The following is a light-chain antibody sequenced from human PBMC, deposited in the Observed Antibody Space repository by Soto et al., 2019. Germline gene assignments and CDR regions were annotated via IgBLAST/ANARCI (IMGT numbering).Light chain of an antibody. V-gene: IGLV2-8*01. CDR2: EVS. CDR1: SSDVGGYNY. CDR3: SSYAGSNNVL. J-gene: IGLJ2*01. Sequence: QSVLTQPPSASGSPGQSVTISCTGTSSDVGGYNYVSWYQQHPGKAPKLMIYEVSKRPSGVPDRFSGSKSDNTASLTVSGLQAEDEADYYCSSYAGSNNVLFGGGTKLTVL.